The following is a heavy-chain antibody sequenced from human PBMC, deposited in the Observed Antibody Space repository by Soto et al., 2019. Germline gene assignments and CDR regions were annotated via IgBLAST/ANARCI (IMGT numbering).Heavy chain of an antibody. CDR1: GFTFSNAW. CDR3: TTLDWNYLGSDY. CDR2: IKSKTGGGTT. D-gene: IGHD1-7*01. V-gene: IGHV3-15*01. Sequence: EVQLVESGGGLVKPGGSLRLSCAASGFTFSNAWMSWVRQAPGKGLEWVGRIKSKTGGGTTDYAAPVKGRFTISRDDSKNTLYLQMNSLKTEDTAVYYCTTLDWNYLGSDYWGQGTLVTVSS. J-gene: IGHJ4*02.